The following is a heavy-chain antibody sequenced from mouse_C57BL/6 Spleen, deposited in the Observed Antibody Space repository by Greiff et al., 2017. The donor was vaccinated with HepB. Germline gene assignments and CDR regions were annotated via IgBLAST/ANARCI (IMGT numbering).Heavy chain of an antibody. Sequence: EVQLQQSGPGLVKPSQSLSLTCSVPGYSITSGYYWNWIRQFPGNKLEWMGYISYDGSNNYNPSLKNRISITRDTSKNQFFLKLNSVTTEDTATYYCARDSGSSYWYFDVWGTGTTVTVSS. CDR1: GYSITSGYY. D-gene: IGHD1-1*01. CDR2: ISYDGSN. CDR3: ARDSGSSYWYFDV. J-gene: IGHJ1*03. V-gene: IGHV3-6*01.